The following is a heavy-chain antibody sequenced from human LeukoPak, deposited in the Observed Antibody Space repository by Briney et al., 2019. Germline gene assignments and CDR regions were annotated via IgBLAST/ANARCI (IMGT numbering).Heavy chain of an antibody. CDR3: ARWGIGGYSGYDSTTFDY. D-gene: IGHD5-12*01. CDR1: DGSISSYY. V-gene: IGHV4-59*01. J-gene: IGHJ4*02. Sequence: SETLSLTCTVSDGSISSYYWSWIRQPPGKGLEWIGYIYYSGSTNYNPSLKSRVTISVDTSKNQFSLKLSSVTAADTAVYYCARWGIGGYSGYDSTTFDYWGQGTLVTVSS. CDR2: IYYSGST.